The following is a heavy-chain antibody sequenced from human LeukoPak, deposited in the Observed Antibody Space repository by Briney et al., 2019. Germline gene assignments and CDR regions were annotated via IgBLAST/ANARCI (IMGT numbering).Heavy chain of an antibody. CDR2: ISTYNGNT. D-gene: IGHD6-19*01. V-gene: IGHV1-18*01. Sequence: ASVKVSCKASGYTFTSYGISWVRQAPGQGLEWMGWISTYNGNTNYAQKLQGRVTMTTDTSTSTAYMELRSLRSDDTAVYYCARIHGGFGGWQWLVEGYYFDYWGQGTLVTVSS. CDR3: ARIHGGFGGWQWLVEGYYFDY. CDR1: GYTFTSYG. J-gene: IGHJ4*02.